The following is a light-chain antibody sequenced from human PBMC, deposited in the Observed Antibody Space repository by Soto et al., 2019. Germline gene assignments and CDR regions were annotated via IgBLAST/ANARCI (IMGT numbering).Light chain of an antibody. CDR1: QSVSSSY. CDR3: QQRSNWLIS. V-gene: IGKV3D-20*02. Sequence: EIALTQSPGTLSLSPGERATLSCRASQSVSSSYLAWYQQKPGQAPRLLIYGASSRATGIPDRFSGSGSGTDFTLTISRLEPEDFAVYYCQQRSNWLISFGPGTKVDIK. CDR2: GAS. J-gene: IGKJ3*01.